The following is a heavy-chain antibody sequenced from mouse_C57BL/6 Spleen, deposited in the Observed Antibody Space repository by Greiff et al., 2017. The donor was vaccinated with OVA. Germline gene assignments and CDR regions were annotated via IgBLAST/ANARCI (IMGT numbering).Heavy chain of an antibody. D-gene: IGHD1-1*01. V-gene: IGHV1-69*01. CDR2: LDPSDSYT. J-gene: IGHJ3*01. Sequence: QVQLQQSGAELVMPGASVKLSCKASGYTFTSYWMHWVKQRPGQGLEWIGELDPSDSYTNYNQKFKGKSTLTVDKSSSTAYMQLSSLTSEDSAVYYCARDGSSLAWFAYWGQGTLVTVSA. CDR3: ARDGSSLAWFAY. CDR1: GYTFTSYW.